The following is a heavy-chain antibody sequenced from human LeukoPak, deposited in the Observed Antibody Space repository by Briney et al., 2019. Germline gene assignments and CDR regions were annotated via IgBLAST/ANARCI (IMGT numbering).Heavy chain of an antibody. Sequence: PSVILSLTCTVSSDSISDTRYFWGFIRRSPGKGLEWIVSLYYRETFYNPSLKSRLTISSDTSKNQFSLRLTSLTAADTGVYYCARGRNWNYQSHFDYWGQGTLVTVSS. CDR2: LYYRET. CDR3: ARGRNWNYQSHFDY. CDR1: SDSISDTRYF. J-gene: IGHJ4*02. D-gene: IGHD1-7*01. V-gene: IGHV4-39*07.